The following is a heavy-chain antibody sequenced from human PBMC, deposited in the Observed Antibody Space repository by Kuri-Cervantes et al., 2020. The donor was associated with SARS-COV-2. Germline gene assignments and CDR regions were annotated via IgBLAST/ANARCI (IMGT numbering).Heavy chain of an antibody. CDR1: GGTFSSYG. V-gene: IGHV1-18*01. D-gene: IGHD5-18*01. CDR2: ISAYNGNT. J-gene: IGHJ6*03. CDR3: ARDGGYSYGSLADDYYYYYYMDV. Sequence: ASVKVSCKASGGTFSSYGISWVRQAPGQGLEWMGWISAYNGNTNYAQKLQGRVTMTTDTSTSTAYMELRSLRSDDTAVYYCARDGGYSYGSLADDYYYYYYMDVWGKGTTVTVSS.